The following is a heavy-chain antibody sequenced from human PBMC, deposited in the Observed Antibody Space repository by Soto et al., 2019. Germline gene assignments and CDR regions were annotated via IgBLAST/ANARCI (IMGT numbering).Heavy chain of an antibody. J-gene: IGHJ4*01. V-gene: IGHV4-38-2*01. CDR2: IYHTGTT. CDR1: GDSITTATY. CDR3: DRRKRNFGSGTYYIDY. D-gene: IGHD3-10*01. Sequence: SETLSLTCAVSGDSITTATYWGWIRQPPGKGLQWIGSIYHTGTTYYTPSLESRVFISVDSSKNQFSLKLNSVTAADTAVYYCDRRKRNFGSGTYYIDYWGNGTLGTVSS.